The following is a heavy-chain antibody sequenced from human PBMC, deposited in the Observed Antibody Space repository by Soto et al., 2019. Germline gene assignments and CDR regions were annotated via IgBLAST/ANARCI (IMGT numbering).Heavy chain of an antibody. V-gene: IGHV4-59*08. CDR2: IYYSGST. Sequence: SETLSLTCTVSGGSISSYYWSWIRQPPGKGLEWIGYIYYSGSTNYNPSLKSRVTISVDTSKNQFSLKLSSVTAADTAVYYCARHVYDILTGYYNALVPSPFDICAQGSMVPGSS. CDR3: ARHVYDILTGYYNALVPSPFDI. J-gene: IGHJ3*02. D-gene: IGHD3-9*01. CDR1: GGSISSYY.